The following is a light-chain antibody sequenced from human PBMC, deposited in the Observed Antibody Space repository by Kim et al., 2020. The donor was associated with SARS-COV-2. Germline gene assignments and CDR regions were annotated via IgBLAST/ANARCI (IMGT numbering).Light chain of an antibody. J-gene: IGLJ2*01. CDR3: KSRDTSGDRGV. CDR2: AKN. CDR1: SLRTYY. Sequence: SSELTQDPAVSVALGQTVRITCQGDSLRTYYASWYQKKPGQAPALVIPAKNNRPSGIPHRLSGPTAGNTASLTIPGAQAEDEADYYCKSRDTSGDRGVFG. V-gene: IGLV3-19*01.